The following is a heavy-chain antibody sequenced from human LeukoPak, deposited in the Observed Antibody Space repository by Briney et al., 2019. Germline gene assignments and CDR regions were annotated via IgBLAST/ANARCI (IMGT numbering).Heavy chain of an antibody. V-gene: IGHV3-30*02. Sequence: GGSLRLSCAASGFTFSSYGMHWVRQAPGKGLEWVAFIRYDGSNKYYADSVKGRFTIPRDNSKNTLYLQMNSLRAEDTAVYYCARACSGGSCYSGDYWGQGTLVTVSS. CDR2: IRYDGSNK. J-gene: IGHJ4*02. D-gene: IGHD2-15*01. CDR1: GFTFSSYG. CDR3: ARACSGGSCYSGDY.